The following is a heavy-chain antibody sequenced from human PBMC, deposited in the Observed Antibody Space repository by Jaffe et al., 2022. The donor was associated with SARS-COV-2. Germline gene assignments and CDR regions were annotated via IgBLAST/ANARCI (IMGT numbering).Heavy chain of an antibody. J-gene: IGHJ5*02. Sequence: QVQLQESGPGLVKPSQTLSLTCTVSGGSISSGGYYWSWIRQHPGKGLEWIGYIYYSGSTYYNPSLKSRVTISVDTSKNQFSLKLSSVTAADTAVYYCASRGHCSSTSCPRGRAWFDPWGQGTLVTVSS. CDR3: ASRGHCSSTSCPRGRAWFDP. V-gene: IGHV4-31*03. CDR2: IYYSGST. CDR1: GGSISSGGYY. D-gene: IGHD2-2*01.